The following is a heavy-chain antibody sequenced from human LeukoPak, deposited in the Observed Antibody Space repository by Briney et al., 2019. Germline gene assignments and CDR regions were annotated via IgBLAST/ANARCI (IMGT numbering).Heavy chain of an antibody. CDR3: ARDRIWFGEFY. V-gene: IGHV1-69*04. CDR1: GGTFSSNA. Sequence: GSSVKVSCKASGGTFSSNAISWVRQAPGQGLEWMGRIIPILGIANYAQKFQGRVTITADKSTSTAYTELSSLRSEDTAVYYCARDRIWFGEFYWGQGTLVTVSS. CDR2: IIPILGIA. D-gene: IGHD3-10*01. J-gene: IGHJ4*02.